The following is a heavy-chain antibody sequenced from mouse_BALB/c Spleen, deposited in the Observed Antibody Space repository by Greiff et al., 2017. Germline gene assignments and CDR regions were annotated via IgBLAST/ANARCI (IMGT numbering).Heavy chain of an antibody. CDR3: ARSDGRSYFDV. CDR1: GYTFTDYY. J-gene: IGHJ1*01. V-gene: IGHV1-77*01. CDR2: IYPGSGNT. Sequence: VKLMESGAELARPGASVKLSCKASGYTFTDYYINWVKQRTGQGLEWIGEIYPGSGNTYYNEKFKGKATLTADKSSSTAYMQLSSLTSEDSAVYFCARSDGRSYFDVWGAGTTVTVSS.